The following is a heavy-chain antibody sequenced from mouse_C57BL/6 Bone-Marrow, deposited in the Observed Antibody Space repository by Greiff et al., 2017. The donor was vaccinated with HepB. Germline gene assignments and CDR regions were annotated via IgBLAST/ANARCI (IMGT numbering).Heavy chain of an antibody. Sequence: EVKLMESGPVLVKPGASVKMSCKASGYTFTDYYMNWVKQSHGKSLEWIGVINPYNGGTSYNQKFKGKATLTVDKSSSTAYMELNSLTSEDSAVYYCARDYAPEGYFDVWGTGTTVTVSS. D-gene: IGHD1-1*01. V-gene: IGHV1-19*01. CDR2: INPYNGGT. CDR1: GYTFTDYY. J-gene: IGHJ1*03. CDR3: ARDYAPEGYFDV.